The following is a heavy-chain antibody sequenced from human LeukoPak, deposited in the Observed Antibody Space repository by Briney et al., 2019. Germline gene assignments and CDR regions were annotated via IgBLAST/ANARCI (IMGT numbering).Heavy chain of an antibody. CDR1: GGSFSGYY. J-gene: IGHJ4*02. Sequence: SQTLSLTCAVYGGSFSGYYWSWIRQPPGKGLEWIGEINHSGSTNYNPSLKSRVTISVDTSKNQFSLKLSSVTAADTAVYYCARVRGYSRTKPLDYWGQGTLVTVSS. CDR3: ARVRGYSRTKPLDY. D-gene: IGHD5-18*01. V-gene: IGHV4-34*01. CDR2: INHSGST.